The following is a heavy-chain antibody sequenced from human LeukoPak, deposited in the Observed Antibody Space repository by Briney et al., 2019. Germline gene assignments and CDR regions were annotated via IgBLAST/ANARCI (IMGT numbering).Heavy chain of an antibody. CDR2: IYPGDSDT. V-gene: IGHV5-51*01. J-gene: IGHJ4*02. CDR1: GYTFITNW. Sequence: GESLKISLKRSGYTFITNWIGSVRQMPGKGLEWMGIIYPGDSDTRYSPSFQGQVTISADKSISTAYLQWSSLKASDTAIYYCARPAVTTRTYYWGQGTLVTVSS. D-gene: IGHD4-17*01. CDR3: ARPAVTTRTYY.